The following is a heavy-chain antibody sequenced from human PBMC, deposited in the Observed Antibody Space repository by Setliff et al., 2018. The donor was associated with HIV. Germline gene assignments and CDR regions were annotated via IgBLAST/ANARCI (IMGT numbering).Heavy chain of an antibody. J-gene: IGHJ4*02. V-gene: IGHV4-39*07. D-gene: IGHD3-10*01. CDR1: YSSLTSNNFY. CDR3: ARGNYYNMWADPFDY. Sequence: PSETLSLTCSVSYSSLTSNNFYWGWIRQPPGRGLEWIGNIYYTGTTYYNSSLKSRVRISVGTSTNQFSLNVTSVTAADTAVYYCARGNYYNMWADPFDYWGQGTLVTVS. CDR2: IYYTGTT.